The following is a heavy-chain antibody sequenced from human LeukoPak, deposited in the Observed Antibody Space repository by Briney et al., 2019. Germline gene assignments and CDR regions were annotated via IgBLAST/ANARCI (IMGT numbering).Heavy chain of an antibody. V-gene: IGHV4-34*01. D-gene: IGHD4-23*01. J-gene: IGHJ4*02. CDR1: GGSFSGYY. CDR2: INHSGST. Sequence: SETLSLTCAVYGGSFSGYYWSWIRQPPGKGLEWIGEINHSGSTNYNPSLKSRVTISVDTSKNQFSLKLSSVTAADTAVYYCARGRLVLHGGNSQVDYWSQGTLVTVSP. CDR3: ARGRLVLHGGNSQVDY.